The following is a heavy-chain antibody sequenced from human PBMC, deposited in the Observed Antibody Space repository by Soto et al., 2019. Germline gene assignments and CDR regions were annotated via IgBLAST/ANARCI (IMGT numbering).Heavy chain of an antibody. V-gene: IGHV1-18*01. J-gene: IGHJ5*02. CDR1: GYTFTNYG. CDR2: INPYNGNT. Sequence: QVQLVQSGGEVKKPGASVKVSCKTSGYTFTNYGISWVRQAPGQGLEWMGWINPYNGNTNYAQNLQGRLTMTTDTSTTTAYMELRSLTSDDTALYYCTRTKHGDCFGTWGQGTLVTVSS. D-gene: IGHD3-10*01. CDR3: TRTKHGDCFGT.